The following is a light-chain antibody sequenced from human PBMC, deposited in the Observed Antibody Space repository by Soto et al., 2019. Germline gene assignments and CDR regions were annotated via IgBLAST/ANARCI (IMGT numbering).Light chain of an antibody. CDR1: RSDIGDSNF. Sequence: QSVLTQPASVSGSPGQSVTISCTGPRSDIGDSNFISWYQHSPGKAPRLLLYEVNNRPSGVSKRFSGSTAGNTASLTISGLLDDDEADYFCASFRSGTILVFGSGTKVTVL. J-gene: IGLJ1*01. CDR3: ASFRSGTILV. CDR2: EVN. V-gene: IGLV2-14*01.